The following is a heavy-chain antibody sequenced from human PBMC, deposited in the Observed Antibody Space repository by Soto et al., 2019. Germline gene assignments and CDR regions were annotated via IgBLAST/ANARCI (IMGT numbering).Heavy chain of an antibody. CDR3: ARSTSYSSGLSWFDP. Sequence: QVTLKESGPVLVKPTETLTLTCTVSGFSLSNARMGVSWIRQPPGKALEWLAHIFSNDEKSYSTSLKSRLTISKHTSKSQVVLTMTNMDPVDTATYYCARSTSYSSGLSWFDPWGQGTLVTVSS. D-gene: IGHD5-18*01. J-gene: IGHJ5*02. V-gene: IGHV2-26*01. CDR1: GFSLSNARMG. CDR2: IFSNDEK.